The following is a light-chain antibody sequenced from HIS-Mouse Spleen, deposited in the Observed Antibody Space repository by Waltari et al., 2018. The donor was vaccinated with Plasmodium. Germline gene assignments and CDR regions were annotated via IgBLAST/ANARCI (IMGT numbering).Light chain of an antibody. CDR3: QQYGSSGT. Sequence: DIELTQSPGTLSLSPGERATLSCRASQSVSSSYLAWYRQKTGQGPRLLIDGASSRATGIPDRFSGSGSGTDFTLTISRLEPEDFAVYYCQQYGSSGTFGQGTKVEIK. CDR2: GAS. V-gene: IGKV3-20*01. J-gene: IGKJ1*01. CDR1: QSVSSSY.